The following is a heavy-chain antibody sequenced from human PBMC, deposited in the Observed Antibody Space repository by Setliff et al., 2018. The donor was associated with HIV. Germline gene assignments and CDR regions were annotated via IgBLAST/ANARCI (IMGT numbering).Heavy chain of an antibody. CDR3: ARDRRAVAGTPPDAFDI. Sequence: ASVKVSCKASGYTFKVSGLSWVRQVPGQGLQWMGWISVYNGHTSYAPEFQDRVTMTTDTSATTAYMELRGLRSDDTAVYYCARDRRAVAGTPPDAFDIWGQGTMVTVSS. CDR1: GYTFKVSG. CDR2: ISVYNGHT. J-gene: IGHJ3*02. D-gene: IGHD6-19*01. V-gene: IGHV1-18*01.